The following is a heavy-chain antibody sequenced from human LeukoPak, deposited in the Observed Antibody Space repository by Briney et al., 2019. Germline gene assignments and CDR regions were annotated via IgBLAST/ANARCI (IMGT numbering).Heavy chain of an antibody. CDR3: AREVLLWFGESPPYFDY. V-gene: IGHV3-30-3*01. CDR2: ISYDGSNK. J-gene: IGHJ4*02. Sequence: PGGSLRLSCAASGFTFSSYAMHWVRQAPGKGLEWVAVISYDGSNKYYADSVKGRFTISRDNSKNTLYLRMNSLRAEDTAVYYCAREVLLWFGESPPYFDYWGQGTLVTVSS. D-gene: IGHD3-10*01. CDR1: GFTFSSYA.